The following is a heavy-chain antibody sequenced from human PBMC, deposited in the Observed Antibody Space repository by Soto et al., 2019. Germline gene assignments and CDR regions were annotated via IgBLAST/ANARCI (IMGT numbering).Heavy chain of an antibody. V-gene: IGHV1-69*13. CDR3: ARAAYSYGTAYLSYYYGMDA. Sequence: AASVKVSCKASGGTFSTYAISWVRQAPGQGLEWVGGIIPIFGTANYAQKFQGRVTITADESTSTAYMELSSLRSEDTAVCYCARAAYSYGTAYLSYYYGMDAWGQGTTVTVS. J-gene: IGHJ6*02. D-gene: IGHD5-18*01. CDR1: GGTFSTYA. CDR2: IIPIFGTA.